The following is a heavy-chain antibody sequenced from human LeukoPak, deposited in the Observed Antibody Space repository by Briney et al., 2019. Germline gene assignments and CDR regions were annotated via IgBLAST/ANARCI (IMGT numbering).Heavy chain of an antibody. Sequence: ASVKVSCKASGYTFTSYGISWVRQAPGQGLEWMGWISAYNGNTNYAQKLQGRVTTTTDTSTSTAYMELRSLRSDDTAVYYCARGEIRWELLRPSFDYWGQGTLVTVSS. CDR3: ARGEIRWELLRPSFDY. V-gene: IGHV1-18*01. J-gene: IGHJ4*02. CDR1: GYTFTSYG. CDR2: ISAYNGNT. D-gene: IGHD1-26*01.